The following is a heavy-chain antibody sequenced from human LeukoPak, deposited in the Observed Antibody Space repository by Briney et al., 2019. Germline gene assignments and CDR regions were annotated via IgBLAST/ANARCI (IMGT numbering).Heavy chain of an antibody. CDR3: ARTYYYDSSGYYNWFDP. J-gene: IGHJ5*02. V-gene: IGHV1-8*01. CDR1: GYTFTTYD. D-gene: IGHD3-22*01. Sequence: GASVKVSCKASGYTFTTYDINWVRQATGQGLEWMGWMNPNSGNTGYAQKFQGRVTMTRNTSIGTAYMELSSLRSEDTAVYYCARTYYYDSSGYYNWFDPWGQGTLVTVSS. CDR2: MNPNSGNT.